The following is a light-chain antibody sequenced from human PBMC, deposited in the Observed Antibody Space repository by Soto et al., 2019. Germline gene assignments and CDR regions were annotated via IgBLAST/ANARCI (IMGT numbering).Light chain of an antibody. CDR3: QQYDNPPLT. CDR1: HDISTA. CDR2: DAS. J-gene: IGKJ4*01. V-gene: IGKV1-33*01. Sequence: DIQMTQSPSTLSASVGDRVTITCRASHDISTALAWYQQKPGKAPKLLIYDASNLETGVPSRFSGSGSGTEFTVTISSLQPEDIATYCCQQYDNPPLTLGGGTKVDIK.